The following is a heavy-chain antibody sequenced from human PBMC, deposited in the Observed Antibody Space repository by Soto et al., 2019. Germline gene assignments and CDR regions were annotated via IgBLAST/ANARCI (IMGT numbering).Heavy chain of an antibody. V-gene: IGHV3-7*04. CDR1: GFTFSSYW. CDR2: IKQDGSEK. D-gene: IGHD6-13*01. Sequence: GGSLRLSCAASGFTFSSYWMSWVRQAPGKGLEWVANIKQDGSEKYYVDSVKGRFTISRDNAKNSLYLQMNSLRAEDTAVYYCARETAAAVYDAFDIWGQGTMVTVSS. J-gene: IGHJ3*02. CDR3: ARETAAAVYDAFDI.